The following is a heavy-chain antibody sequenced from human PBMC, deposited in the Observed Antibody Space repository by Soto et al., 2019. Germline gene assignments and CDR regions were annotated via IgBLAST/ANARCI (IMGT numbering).Heavy chain of an antibody. V-gene: IGHV4-31*03. CDR2: IYYSGST. J-gene: IGHJ4*02. Sequence: SETLSLTCTVSGGSISSGGYYWSWIRQHPGKGLEWIGYIYYSGSTYYNPSLKSRVTISVDTSKNQFSLKLSSVTAADTAVYYGARVQGLNSPVQYGDYGGLDYWGQGTLVTVSS. CDR1: GGSISSGGYY. D-gene: IGHD4-17*01. CDR3: ARVQGLNSPVQYGDYGGLDY.